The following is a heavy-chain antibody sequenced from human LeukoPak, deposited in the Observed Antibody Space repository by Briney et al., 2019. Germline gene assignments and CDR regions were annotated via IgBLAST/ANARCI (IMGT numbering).Heavy chain of an antibody. CDR3: ARDLNVVVVAAIPGY. CDR1: GYTFTSYG. CDR2: ISAYNGNT. D-gene: IGHD2-15*01. J-gene: IGHJ4*02. Sequence: GASVKVSCKASGYTFTSYGISWVRQAPGQGLEWMGWISAYNGNTNYAQKLQGRVTMTTDTSTSAAYMELRSLRSDDTAVYYCARDLNVVVVAAIPGYWGQGTLVTVSS. V-gene: IGHV1-18*01.